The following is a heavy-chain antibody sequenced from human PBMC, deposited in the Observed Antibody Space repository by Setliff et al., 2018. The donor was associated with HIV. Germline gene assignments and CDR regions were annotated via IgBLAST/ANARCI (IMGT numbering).Heavy chain of an antibody. V-gene: IGHV3-30*02. Sequence: PVGSLRLSCAVSGPTFKSYGFHWVRQIPGKGPEWVTFIQYDESNKHYADSVRGRFTISRDNSKNTVLLQMNGLRSEDTAIYYCAKSFASGPTNWNIDVWGKGTTVTVSS. D-gene: IGHD1-20*01. CDR1: GPTFKSYG. CDR3: AKSFASGPTNWNIDV. CDR2: IQYDESNK. J-gene: IGHJ6*03.